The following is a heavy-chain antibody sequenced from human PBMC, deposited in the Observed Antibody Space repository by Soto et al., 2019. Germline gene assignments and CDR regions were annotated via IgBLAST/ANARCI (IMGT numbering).Heavy chain of an antibody. CDR2: VSGGGGGT. V-gene: IGHV3-23*01. D-gene: IGHD3-3*01. CDR3: AKRGIFGANDY. J-gene: IGHJ4*02. CDR1: GFTFSSYD. Sequence: ESVGGLVQPGGSLRLSCAASGFTFSSYDMTWVRQPPGKGLEWVSTVSGGGGGTYYADSVKGRFTISRDNSKNTLYLQMNSLRAEDTAVYYCAKRGIFGANDYWGQGTLLTVSS.